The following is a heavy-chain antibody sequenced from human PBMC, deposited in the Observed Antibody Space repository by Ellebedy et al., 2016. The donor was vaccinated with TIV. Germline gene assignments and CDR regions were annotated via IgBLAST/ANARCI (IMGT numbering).Heavy chain of an antibody. CDR3: ARDHGYYYDSSGYTLCDY. CDR1: GFTFSSYG. Sequence: PGGSLRLSCAASGFTFSSYGMHWVRQAPGKGLEWVAVIWYDGKNKYYADSVKGRFTISRDNSKNTLYLQMNSLRAEDTAVYYCARDHGYYYDSSGYTLCDYWGQGTLVTVSS. CDR2: IWYDGKNK. J-gene: IGHJ4*02. V-gene: IGHV3-33*08. D-gene: IGHD3-22*01.